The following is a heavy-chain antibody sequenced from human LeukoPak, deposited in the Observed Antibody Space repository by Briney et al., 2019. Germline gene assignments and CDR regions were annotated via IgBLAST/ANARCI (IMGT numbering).Heavy chain of an antibody. V-gene: IGHV4-39*02. J-gene: IGHJ6*02. D-gene: IGHD4-17*01. CDR3: ARDDTVTYQGMDV. Sequence: SETLSLTCTASGGSISSSSYYWGWIRQPPGKGLEWIGSIYYSGSTYYNPSLKSRVTISVDTSKNQFSLKLSSVTAADTAVYYCARDDTVTYQGMDVWGQGTTVTVSS. CDR1: GGSISSSSYY. CDR2: IYYSGST.